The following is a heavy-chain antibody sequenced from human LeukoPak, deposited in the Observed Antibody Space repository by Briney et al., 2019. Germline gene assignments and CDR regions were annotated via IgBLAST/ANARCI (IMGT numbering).Heavy chain of an antibody. CDR3: TRGAGWLIDY. CDR1: GGSISSYY. V-gene: IGHV4-59*01. Sequence: SETLSLTCTVSGGSISSYYWSWIRQPPGKGLEWIGYFHNSGTSTYNPSLKSRVTISADTSKNQFSLKLNSLTTADTAVYYCTRGAGWLIDYWGQGILGTVSS. J-gene: IGHJ4*02. CDR2: FHNSGTS. D-gene: IGHD3-16*01.